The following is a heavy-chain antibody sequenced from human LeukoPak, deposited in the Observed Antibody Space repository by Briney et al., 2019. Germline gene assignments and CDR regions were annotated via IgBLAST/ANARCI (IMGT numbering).Heavy chain of an antibody. CDR2: ISWNSGSI. D-gene: IGHD5-18*01. V-gene: IGHV3-9*01. CDR1: GFTFDDYA. J-gene: IGHJ4*03. CDR3: AEAMGGYRRGYFGY. Sequence: GGSLRLSCAASGFTFDDYAMHWVRQAPGKGLEWVSGISWNSGSIDYADSVKGRFTISRDNAKNSLYLQMNSLRAEDTALYYCAEAMGGYRRGYFGYWGQGTLVTVSS.